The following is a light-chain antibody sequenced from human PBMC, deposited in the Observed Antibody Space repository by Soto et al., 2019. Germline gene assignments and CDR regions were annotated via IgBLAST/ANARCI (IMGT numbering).Light chain of an antibody. CDR1: QSISNS. J-gene: IGKJ2*01. V-gene: IGKV1-39*01. CDR2: VAS. CDR3: HQTFSPPYT. Sequence: DIQMTQSLSSLSASVGDTVTITCRACQSISNSLSWYQQKPGKAPKFLIYVASTLQRGVPSRFSGSGSGTDFTLTISSLQPEDVATYYCHQTFSPPYTFGQGTKLEIK.